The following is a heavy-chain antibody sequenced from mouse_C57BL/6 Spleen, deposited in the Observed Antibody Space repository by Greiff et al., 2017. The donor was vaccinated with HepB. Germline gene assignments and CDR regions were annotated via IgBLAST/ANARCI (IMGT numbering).Heavy chain of an antibody. CDR3: ASRYFDV. CDR2: IYPGSGST. Sequence: QVHVKQPGAELVKPGASVKMSCKASGYTFTSYWITWVKQRPGQGLEWIGDIYPGSGSTNYNEKFKSKATLTVDTSSSTAYMQLSSLTSEDSAVYYCASRYFDVWGTGTTVTVSS. J-gene: IGHJ1*03. CDR1: GYTFTSYW. V-gene: IGHV1-55*01.